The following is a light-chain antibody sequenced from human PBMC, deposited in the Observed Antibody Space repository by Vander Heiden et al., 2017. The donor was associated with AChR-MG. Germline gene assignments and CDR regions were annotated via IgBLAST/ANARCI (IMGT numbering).Light chain of an antibody. CDR1: QVVSGSY. Sequence: EMVFTQSHGNLSLSPGERPTLSFMAGQVVSGSYLAGYSHRPGQTPRLLMYGSSSRATGIPDRFSGSGSGTDFTLTISRLEPEVFAVYYCEQDGNSLRTFGQGTKVEIK. V-gene: IGKV3-20*01. CDR2: GSS. CDR3: EQDGNSLRT. J-gene: IGKJ1*01.